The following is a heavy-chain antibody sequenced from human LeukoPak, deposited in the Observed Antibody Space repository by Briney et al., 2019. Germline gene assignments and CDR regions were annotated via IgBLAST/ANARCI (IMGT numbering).Heavy chain of an antibody. D-gene: IGHD5-12*01. J-gene: IGHJ4*02. CDR1: GFTFSSYA. Sequence: GGSLRLSCAASGFTFSSYAMGWVRQAPGKGLEWVSTITGSGGTSDYADSVKGRFTISRDNSKNTLYLQMNSLGAEDTALYYCARDSIVATINYWGQGTLVTVSS. CDR2: ITGSGGTS. V-gene: IGHV3-23*01. CDR3: ARDSIVATINY.